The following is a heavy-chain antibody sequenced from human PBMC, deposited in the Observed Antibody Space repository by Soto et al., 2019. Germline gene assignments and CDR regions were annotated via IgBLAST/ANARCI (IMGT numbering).Heavy chain of an antibody. V-gene: IGHV4-61*01. Sequence: PSETLSLTCTVSGGSVGSGSYYWSWIRQPPGKGLEWIGYIYYSGSTNYNPSLKSRVTISVDTSKNQFSLKLSSVTTADTAVYYCARDYWASSAAFDIWGQGTMVTVSS. CDR1: GGSVGSGSYY. CDR2: IYYSGST. J-gene: IGHJ3*02. CDR3: ARDYWASSAAFDI. D-gene: IGHD2-15*01.